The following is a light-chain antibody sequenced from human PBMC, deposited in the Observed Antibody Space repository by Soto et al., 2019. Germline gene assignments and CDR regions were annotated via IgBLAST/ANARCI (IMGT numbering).Light chain of an antibody. CDR1: QSVLYTSNNKNN. V-gene: IGKV4-1*01. CDR3: QQYYSTPLT. J-gene: IGKJ4*02. CDR2: WAS. Sequence: EIVMTQSPDSLAVSLGERATINCKSSQSVLYTSNNKNNLAWYQQKPGQPPKLLIYWASTRESGVPDRFSGSGSGTDFTLTISSLQAEDAAFYYCQQYYSTPLTFGGGTKVDIK.